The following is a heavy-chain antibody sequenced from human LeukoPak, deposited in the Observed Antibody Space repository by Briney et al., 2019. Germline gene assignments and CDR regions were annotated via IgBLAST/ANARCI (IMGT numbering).Heavy chain of an antibody. CDR3: ATAYLYCGGDCYGRKQKNDAFDI. CDR2: FDPEDGET. V-gene: IGHV1-24*01. D-gene: IGHD2-21*02. J-gene: IGHJ3*02. Sequence: ASVKVSCKVSGYTLTELSMHWVRQAPGKGLEWMGGFDPEDGETIYAQKFQGRVTMTEDTSTDTAYMELSSLRSEDTAVYYCATAYLYCGGDCYGRKQKNDAFDIWGQGTMVTVSS. CDR1: GYTLTELS.